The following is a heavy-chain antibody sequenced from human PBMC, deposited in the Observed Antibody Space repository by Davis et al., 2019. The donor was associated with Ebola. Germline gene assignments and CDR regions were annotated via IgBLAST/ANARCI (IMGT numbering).Heavy chain of an antibody. V-gene: IGHV1-2*06. CDR1: GYTFTSYY. CDR3: ARDREAAAAGYYGMDV. D-gene: IGHD6-13*01. Sequence: AASVKVSCKASGYTFTSYYIHWVRQAPGQGLEWMGRINPNGGGTVYAQKFQGRVTMTRDTSISTAYMDLSRLISDDTAVYYCARDREAAAAGYYGMDVWGKGTAVTVSS. J-gene: IGHJ6*04. CDR2: INPNGGGT.